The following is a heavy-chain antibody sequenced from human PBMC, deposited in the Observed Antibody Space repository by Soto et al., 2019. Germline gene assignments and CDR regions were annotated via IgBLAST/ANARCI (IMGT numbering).Heavy chain of an antibody. V-gene: IGHV4-30-4*01. CDR1: GGSISSGDYY. Sequence: SETLSLTCTVSGGSISSGDYYWSWIRQPPGKGLEWIGYIYYSGSTYYNPSLKSRVTISVDTSKNQFSLKLSSVTAADTAVYYCARQGYCSSTSCYNWFDPWGQGTLVTVSS. D-gene: IGHD2-2*01. CDR2: IYYSGST. CDR3: ARQGYCSSTSCYNWFDP. J-gene: IGHJ5*02.